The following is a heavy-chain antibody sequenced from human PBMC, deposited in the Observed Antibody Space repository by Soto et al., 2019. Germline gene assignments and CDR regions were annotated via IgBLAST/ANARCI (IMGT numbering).Heavy chain of an antibody. CDR2: ITRSGDST. J-gene: IGHJ5*02. Sequence: LESGGDSVQPGGSLRLSCAASSFTFSNHALSWVRQAPGKGLEWVSTITRSGDSTYYTDSVKGRFTISRDNSKNTLYLQMNNMRAEDTAVYYCANHWDTNANVGFGWFDPWGQGTLVTVSS. CDR1: SFTFSNHA. V-gene: IGHV3-23*01. D-gene: IGHD2-8*01. CDR3: ANHWDTNANVGFGWFDP.